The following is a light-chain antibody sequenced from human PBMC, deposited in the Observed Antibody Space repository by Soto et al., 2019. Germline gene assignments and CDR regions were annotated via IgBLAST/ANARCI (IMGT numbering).Light chain of an antibody. CDR3: QRYNYWPPTWT. V-gene: IGKV3-15*01. CDR1: QSVSSN. J-gene: IGKJ1*01. CDR2: GAS. Sequence: IVLTQSHDTLSLSPGGGATLSCRASQSVSSNLAWYQQKPGQAPRLLIYGASTRATCIPARFSGSGSGTEFTITISSLQSEDVGVDNGQRYNYWPPTWTFGQVTKV.